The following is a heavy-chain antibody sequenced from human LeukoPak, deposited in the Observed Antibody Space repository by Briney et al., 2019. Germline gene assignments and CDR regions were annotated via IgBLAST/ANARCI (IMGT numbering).Heavy chain of an antibody. CDR1: GYSFTSYW. CDR3: ARHGGTHYDFWSGYSVPFDY. J-gene: IGHJ4*02. D-gene: IGHD3-3*01. V-gene: IGHV5-51*01. Sequence: GESLKISCKGSGYSFTSYWIGWVRQMPGKGLEWMGIIYPGDSDTRYSPSFQGQVTISADKSISTAYLQWSSLKASDTAMYYYARHGGTHYDFWSGYSVPFDYWGQGTLVTVSS. CDR2: IYPGDSDT.